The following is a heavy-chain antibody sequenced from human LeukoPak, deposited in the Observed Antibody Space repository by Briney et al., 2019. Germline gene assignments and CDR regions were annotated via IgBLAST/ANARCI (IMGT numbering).Heavy chain of an antibody. Sequence: QTGGSLRLSCAASGFTVSSNYMSWVRQAPGKGLEWVSVIYSGGSTYYADSVKGRFTISRDNSKNTLYLQMNSLRAEDTAVYYCARDRRLYCSSTSCYKTYYYYGMDVWGQGTTVTVSS. V-gene: IGHV3-66*01. CDR1: GFTVSSNY. CDR2: IYSGGST. CDR3: ARDRRLYCSSTSCYKTYYYYGMDV. D-gene: IGHD2-2*02. J-gene: IGHJ6*02.